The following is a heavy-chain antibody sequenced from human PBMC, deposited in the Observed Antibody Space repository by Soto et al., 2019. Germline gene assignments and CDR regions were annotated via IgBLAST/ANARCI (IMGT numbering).Heavy chain of an antibody. Sequence: ASVKVSCKASGGTFSSYAISWVRQAPGQGLEWMGGIIPIFGTANYAQKFQGRVTITADESTSTAYMELSSLRSEDTAVYYCATERGDYGGNPAPYYYYGMDVWGQGTTVTVSS. CDR2: IIPIFGTA. CDR1: GGTFSSYA. D-gene: IGHD4-17*01. J-gene: IGHJ6*02. CDR3: ATERGDYGGNPAPYYYYGMDV. V-gene: IGHV1-69*13.